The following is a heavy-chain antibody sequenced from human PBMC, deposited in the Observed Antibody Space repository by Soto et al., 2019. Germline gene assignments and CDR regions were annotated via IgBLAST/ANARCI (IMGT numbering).Heavy chain of an antibody. CDR1: GGTFSSYA. Sequence: SLKVSCKASGGTFSSYAISWVRQAPGQGLEWMGGIIPIFGTANYAQKFQGRVTITADESTSTAYMELSSLRSEDTAVYYCATNYFDSSGYSYWGQGTLVTVSS. CDR2: IIPIFGTA. V-gene: IGHV1-69*13. CDR3: ATNYFDSSGYSY. D-gene: IGHD3-22*01. J-gene: IGHJ4*02.